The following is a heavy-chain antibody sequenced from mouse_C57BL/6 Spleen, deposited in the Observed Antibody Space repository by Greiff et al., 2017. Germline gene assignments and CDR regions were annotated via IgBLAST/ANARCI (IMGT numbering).Heavy chain of an antibody. Sequence: QVQLQQSGAELVRPGSSVKLSCKASGYTFTSYWMHWVKQRPIQGLEWIGNIDPSDSETHYNQKFKDKATLTVDKSSSTAYMQLSSLTAEDSAVYYCARLWRGDYFDYWGQGTTLTVSS. CDR2: IDPSDSET. V-gene: IGHV1-52*01. J-gene: IGHJ2*01. CDR1: GYTFTSYW. CDR3: ARLWRGDYFDY.